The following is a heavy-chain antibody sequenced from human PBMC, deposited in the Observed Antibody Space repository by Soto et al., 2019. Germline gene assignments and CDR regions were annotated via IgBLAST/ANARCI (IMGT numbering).Heavy chain of an antibody. J-gene: IGHJ4*02. Sequence: EVQLVESGGGLVQPGGSLRLSCAASGFTFSSYSMNWVRQAPGKGLEWVSYISSSSSTIYYADSVKGRFTISRDNAKNSLYLQMNSLRAEDTAVYYCARDQFKYYYGSGSYYNFDYWGQGTLVTVSS. CDR3: ARDQFKYYYGSGSYYNFDY. V-gene: IGHV3-48*01. CDR1: GFTFSSYS. D-gene: IGHD3-10*01. CDR2: ISSSSSTI.